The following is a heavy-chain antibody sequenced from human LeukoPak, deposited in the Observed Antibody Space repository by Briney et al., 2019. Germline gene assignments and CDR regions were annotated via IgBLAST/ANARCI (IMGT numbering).Heavy chain of an antibody. J-gene: IGHJ4*02. Sequence: GSLRLSCAASGFTFSSYSMNWVRQAPGKGLEWIGYIYYSGSTNYNPSLKSRVTISVDTSKNQFSLKLSSVTAADTAVYYCARENYYGSGSYYSFDYWGQGTLVTVSS. CDR3: ARENYYGSGSYYSFDY. D-gene: IGHD3-10*01. CDR2: IYYSGST. V-gene: IGHV4-59*01. CDR1: GFTFSSYS.